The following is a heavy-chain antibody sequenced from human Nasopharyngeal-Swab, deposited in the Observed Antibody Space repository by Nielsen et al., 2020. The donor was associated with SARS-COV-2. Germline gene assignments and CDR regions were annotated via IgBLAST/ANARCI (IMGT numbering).Heavy chain of an antibody. CDR2: ISGSGGST. CDR3: ARGGHSGYDSDYYYGMDV. D-gene: IGHD5-12*01. CDR1: GFTFSSYA. V-gene: IGHV3-23*01. Sequence: GGSLRLSCAASGFTFSSYAMSWVRQAPGKGLEWVSAISGSGGSTYYADSVKGRFTISRDNSKNTLYLQMNSLRAEDTAVYYCARGGHSGYDSDYYYGMDVWGQGTTVTVSS. J-gene: IGHJ6*02.